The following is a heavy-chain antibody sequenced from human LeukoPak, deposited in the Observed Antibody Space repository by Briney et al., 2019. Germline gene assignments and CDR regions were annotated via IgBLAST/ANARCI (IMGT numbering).Heavy chain of an antibody. V-gene: IGHV4-34*01. CDR3: ARGGIVHAFDI. CDR2: INHSGST. Sequence: SETLSLTSAVYGGSSSGYYWSWIRQPPGKGLEWIGEINHSGSTNYNPSLKSRATISVDTSKNQFSLKLSSVTAADTAVYYCARGGIVHAFDIWGQGAMVTVSS. J-gene: IGHJ3*02. D-gene: IGHD2/OR15-2a*01. CDR1: GGSSSGYY.